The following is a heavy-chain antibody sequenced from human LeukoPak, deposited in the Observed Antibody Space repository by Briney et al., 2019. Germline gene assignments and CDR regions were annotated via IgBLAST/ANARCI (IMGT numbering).Heavy chain of an antibody. CDR3: ARDRSITSFGVVRRNKVGTLDV. Sequence: GGSLRLSCAASGFTFSSYSMNWVRQAPGKGLEWVSYISSSSSTIYYADSVKGRFTISRDNAKNSLYLQMNSLRAEDTAVYYCARDRSITSFGVVRRNKVGTLDVWGKGTTVTISS. V-gene: IGHV3-48*01. D-gene: IGHD3-3*01. CDR2: ISSSSSTI. J-gene: IGHJ6*04. CDR1: GFTFSSYS.